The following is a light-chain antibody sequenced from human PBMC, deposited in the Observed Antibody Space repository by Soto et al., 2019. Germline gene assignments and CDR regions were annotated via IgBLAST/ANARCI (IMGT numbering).Light chain of an antibody. CDR3: QHRSNWRMYT. CDR1: QSVAGF. V-gene: IGKV3-11*01. CDR2: DTS. Sequence: ELVLTQSPATLSLSPGERATLSCRASQSVAGFLAWYQQKPGQGPRLLIYDTSNSATSTQPRFSGSGSGTDFTLTISSLEPEDFAISYYQHRSNWRMYTFGQGTKLEIK. J-gene: IGKJ2*01.